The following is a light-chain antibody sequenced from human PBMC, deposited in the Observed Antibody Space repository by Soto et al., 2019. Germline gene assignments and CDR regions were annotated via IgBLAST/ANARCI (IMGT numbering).Light chain of an antibody. J-gene: IGLJ2*01. CDR2: DVS. Sequence: QSALTQPASVSGSPGQSVAISCTGSSSDIGAYNYVSWYQQHPGKAPKLMIYDVSRRPSGISDRFSGSKSGNTASLTISGLQAVDEADYYCSSYTTSGSRLFGGGTKVTVL. CDR1: SSDIGAYNY. CDR3: SSYTTSGSRL. V-gene: IGLV2-14*03.